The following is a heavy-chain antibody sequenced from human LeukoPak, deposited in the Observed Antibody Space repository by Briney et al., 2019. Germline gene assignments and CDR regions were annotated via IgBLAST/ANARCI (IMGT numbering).Heavy chain of an antibody. CDR1: GCTFGGYG. D-gene: IGHD1-14*01. V-gene: IGHV3-33*01. CDR2: IAYDGSRA. J-gene: IGHJ4*02. CDR3: TRYNNDHFDY. Sequence: QAGGSLGLSCAGSGCTFGGYGMHWFRQTPGKGLEWVAVIAYDGSRAFYADSVKGRFTISRDNSKNTMSVQMDDLRAEDTAVYYCTRYNNDHFDYWGQGTLVTVSS.